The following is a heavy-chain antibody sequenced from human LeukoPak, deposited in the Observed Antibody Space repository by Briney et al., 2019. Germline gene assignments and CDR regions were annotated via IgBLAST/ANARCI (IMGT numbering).Heavy chain of an antibody. CDR3: ARARYCSGGSCDQEFDY. D-gene: IGHD2-15*01. V-gene: IGHV1-69*01. CDR1: GGTFSRYG. J-gene: IGHJ4*02. CDR2: IIPISGIA. Sequence: ASVKVSCTASGGTFSRYGISWVRQAPGQGLEWMGGIIPISGIANYAQKFQGRVTITADESTSTAYMELSSLRSEDTAVYYCARARYCSGGSCDQEFDYWGQGTLVTVSS.